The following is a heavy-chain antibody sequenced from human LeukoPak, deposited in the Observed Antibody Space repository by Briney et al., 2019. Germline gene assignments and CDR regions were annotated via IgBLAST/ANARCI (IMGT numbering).Heavy chain of an antibody. J-gene: IGHJ4*02. CDR1: GYTFTRYA. Sequence: ASVKVSCKASGYTFTRYAMHWVRQAPGQRLEWMGWINAGNGNTKYSQKFQGRVTFTRDTSASTAYMELSSLRSEDTAVYYCRTPPDRLLWFGEPPVYWGQGTLVTVSS. V-gene: IGHV1-3*01. D-gene: IGHD3-10*01. CDR2: INAGNGNT. CDR3: RTPPDRLLWFGEPPVY.